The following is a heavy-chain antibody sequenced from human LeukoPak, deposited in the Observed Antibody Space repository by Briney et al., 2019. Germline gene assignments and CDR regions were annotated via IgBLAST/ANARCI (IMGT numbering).Heavy chain of an antibody. V-gene: IGHV3-23*01. Sequence: GGSLRLSCAASGFTFSSYAMSWVRQAPGKGLEWVSAISGSGGSTYYADSVKGRFTISRYNSKNTLYLQMNSLRAEDTAVYYCARSNYYGSGSPPGYWGQGTLVTVSS. CDR2: ISGSGGST. CDR1: GFTFSSYA. J-gene: IGHJ4*02. CDR3: ARSNYYGSGSPPGY. D-gene: IGHD3-10*01.